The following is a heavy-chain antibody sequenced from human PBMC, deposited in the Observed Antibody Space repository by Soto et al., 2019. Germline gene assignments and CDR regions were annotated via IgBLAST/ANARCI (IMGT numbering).Heavy chain of an antibody. V-gene: IGHV3-9*01. Sequence: EVQLVESGGGLVQPGRSLRLSCAASGFTFDDYAMYWVRQGPGKGLEWVSGNSWNSGNIGYADSVKGRFTISRDNVKNSLYLQMNSLRPEDTALYYCARQRGIGYDSSGYLDYWGQGTLVTVSS. J-gene: IGHJ4*02. D-gene: IGHD3-22*01. CDR3: ARQRGIGYDSSGYLDY. CDR1: GFTFDDYA. CDR2: NSWNSGNI.